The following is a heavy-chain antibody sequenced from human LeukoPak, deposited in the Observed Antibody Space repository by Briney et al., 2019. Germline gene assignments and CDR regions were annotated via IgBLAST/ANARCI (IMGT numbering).Heavy chain of an antibody. CDR3: AKDFALDY. CDR2: ISGSGDNI. V-gene: IGHV3-11*01. J-gene: IGHJ4*02. Sequence: PGGSLRLSCAASGFTFSDYYMSWIRQAPGKGLEWLSYISGSGDNIYYADSVKGRFTISRDNSKNTLYLQMNSLRAEDTAVYYCAKDFALDYWGQGTLVTVSS. CDR1: GFTFSDYY.